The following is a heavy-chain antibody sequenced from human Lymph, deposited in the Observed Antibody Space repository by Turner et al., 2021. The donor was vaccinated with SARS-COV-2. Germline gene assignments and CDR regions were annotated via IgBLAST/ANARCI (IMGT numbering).Heavy chain of an antibody. V-gene: IGHV3-30*18. J-gene: IGHJ6*02. Sequence: QVQLVESGGGVVQPGRSQRLPCAASGFTFSGYGMHWVRQAPGKGLEWVAVISYDGNNEHCADSVKGRFTISRDNSKNTLYLQMNRLRPDDTAVYYCAKDLSAGDYYYYYGMDVWGQGTTVTVSS. D-gene: IGHD3-10*01. CDR2: ISYDGNNE. CDR3: AKDLSAGDYYYYYGMDV. CDR1: GFTFSGYG.